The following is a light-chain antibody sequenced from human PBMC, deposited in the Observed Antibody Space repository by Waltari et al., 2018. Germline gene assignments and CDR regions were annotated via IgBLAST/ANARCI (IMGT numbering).Light chain of an antibody. CDR1: QGISSY. J-gene: IGKJ3*01. Sequence: IQLTQSPSSLSASVGDRVTITCRASQGISSYLAWYQQKPGKAPKLLFYAASTLQSGVPSRFSGSGSGTDFTLTISSLQPEDFATYYCQQLNSYPRGLFTFVPGTKVDIK. CDR3: QQLNSYPRGLFT. V-gene: IGKV1-9*01. CDR2: AAS.